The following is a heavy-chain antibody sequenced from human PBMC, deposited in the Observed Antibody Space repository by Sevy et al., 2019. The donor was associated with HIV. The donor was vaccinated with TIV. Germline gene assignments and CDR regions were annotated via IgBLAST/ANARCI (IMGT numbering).Heavy chain of an antibody. J-gene: IGHJ1*01. CDR2: IYRSGSP. CDR1: GGSISSSNW. Sequence: SETLSLTCAVSGGSISSSNWWSWVRQPPGKGLEWIGEIYRSGSPNRNPSLKSRVTISIDKSKNQFSLKLISVTAADTAVYFCARVTGGVDSGFQHWGQGTLVTVSS. D-gene: IGHD3-10*01. V-gene: IGHV4-4*02. CDR3: ARVTGGVDSGFQH.